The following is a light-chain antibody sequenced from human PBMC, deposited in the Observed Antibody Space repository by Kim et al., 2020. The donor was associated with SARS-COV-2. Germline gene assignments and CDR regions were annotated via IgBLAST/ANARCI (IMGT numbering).Light chain of an antibody. V-gene: IGKV3D-15*01. Sequence: SLSPGDTATLSCPASQSIGTHLAWYQHKPGQAPRLLIYHAFTRATGIPARISGSGSGTEFTLTISSLQSEDFAVYYCQQYNDWPLTFGGGTKLEI. CDR2: HAF. J-gene: IGKJ4*01. CDR3: QQYNDWPLT. CDR1: QSIGTH.